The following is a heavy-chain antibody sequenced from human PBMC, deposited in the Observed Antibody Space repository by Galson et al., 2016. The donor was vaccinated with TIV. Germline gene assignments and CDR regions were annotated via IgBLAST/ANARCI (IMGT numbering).Heavy chain of an antibody. CDR1: GFSFSSFA. D-gene: IGHD3-16*02. V-gene: IGHV3-23*01. Sequence: SLRLSCAASGFSFSSFAMSWVRQAPGKGLEWVASISGSGGHTHYGDSVQGRFTISRDDSKNALYLQMNSLRADDTAVYYCAKSLFPTIEFGGLTVIFEYWGQGTLVTVSS. J-gene: IGHJ4*02. CDR3: AKSLFPTIEFGGLTVIFEY. CDR2: ISGSGGHT.